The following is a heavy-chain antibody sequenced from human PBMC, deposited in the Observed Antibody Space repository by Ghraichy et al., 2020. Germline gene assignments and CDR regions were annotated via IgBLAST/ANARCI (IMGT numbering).Heavy chain of an antibody. CDR2: IRYDGSNK. CDR1: GFTFSSYG. CDR3: AKDMVARLLYYYYGMDV. Sequence: GGSLRLSCAASGFTFSSYGMHWVRQAPGKGLEWVAFIRYDGSNKYYADSVKGRFTISRDNSKNTLYLQMNSLRAEDTAVYYCAKDMVARLLYYYYGMDVWGQGTTVTVSS. J-gene: IGHJ6*02. D-gene: IGHD2-15*01. V-gene: IGHV3-30*02.